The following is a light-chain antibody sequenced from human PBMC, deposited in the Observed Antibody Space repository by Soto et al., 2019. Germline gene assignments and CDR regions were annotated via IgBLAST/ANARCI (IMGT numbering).Light chain of an antibody. CDR1: SSDVGSYNL. CDR3: SSYASSTTPYV. Sequence: QPVLTQPASVSGSPGQSITISCTGTSSDVGSYNLVSWYQQHPGKAPKLMIYEGSKRPSGVSNRFSGSKSGNTASLTISGLQAEDEADYYCSSYASSTTPYVFGTGTQLTVL. V-gene: IGLV2-14*02. CDR2: EGS. J-gene: IGLJ1*01.